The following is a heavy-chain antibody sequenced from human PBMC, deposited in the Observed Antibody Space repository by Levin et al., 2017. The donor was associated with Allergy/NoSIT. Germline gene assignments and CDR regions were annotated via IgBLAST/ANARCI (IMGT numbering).Heavy chain of an antibody. CDR3: ARDPRIAAKNTVESKNTNWFDP. J-gene: IGHJ5*02. Sequence: ASVKVSCKASGYTFTSYGISWVRQAPGQGLEWMGWISAYNGNTNYAQKLQGRVTMTTDTSTSTAYMELRSLRSDDTAVYYCARDPRIAAKNTVESKNTNWFDPWGQGTLVTVSS. V-gene: IGHV1-18*01. CDR2: ISAYNGNT. D-gene: IGHD6-13*01. CDR1: GYTFTSYG.